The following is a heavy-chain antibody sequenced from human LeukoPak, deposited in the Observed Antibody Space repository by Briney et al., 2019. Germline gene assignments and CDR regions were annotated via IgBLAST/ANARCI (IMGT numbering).Heavy chain of an antibody. CDR1: GYTFTGYY. CDR3: ARVVDGDYALYDY. J-gene: IGHJ4*02. Sequence: ASVKVSCKASGYTFTGYYMHWVRQAPGQGLEWMGWINPNSGGTNYAQKFQGWVTMTRDTSISTAYMERSRLRSDDTAVYYCARVVDGDYALYDYWGQGTLVTVSS. D-gene: IGHD4-17*01. V-gene: IGHV1-2*04. CDR2: INPNSGGT.